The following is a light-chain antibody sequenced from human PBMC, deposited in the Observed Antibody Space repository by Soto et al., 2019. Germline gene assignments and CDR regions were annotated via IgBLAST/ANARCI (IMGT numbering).Light chain of an antibody. J-gene: IGKJ3*01. CDR3: QQSYSHPLT. CDR1: QTISSF. V-gene: IGKV1-39*01. Sequence: DIQMTQSPSSLSASVGDRVTITCRASQTISSFLKWYQHKPGKAPKLLIYAASSLQSGVPSRFSGSGSGTDFTLTISSLQPEDFATYYCQQSYSHPLTFGPGTKVDIK. CDR2: AAS.